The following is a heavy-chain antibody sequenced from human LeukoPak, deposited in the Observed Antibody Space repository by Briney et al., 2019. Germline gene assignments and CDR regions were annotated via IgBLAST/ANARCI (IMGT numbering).Heavy chain of an antibody. CDR3: ARRGDYGDLRYFDY. J-gene: IGHJ4*02. D-gene: IGHD4-17*01. V-gene: IGHV4-59*01. CDR2: IYYRGST. Sequence: SETLSLTCTVSGGSINNYYWSWIQQPPGKGLEWIGYIYYRGSTNYNPSLKSRVTFSVDTSKNQFSLKLNSVTAADTAVYYCARRGDYGDLRYFDYWGQGTLVTVSS. CDR1: GGSINNYY.